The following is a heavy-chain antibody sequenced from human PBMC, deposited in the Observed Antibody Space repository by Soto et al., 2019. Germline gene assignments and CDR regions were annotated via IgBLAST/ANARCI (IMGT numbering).Heavy chain of an antibody. J-gene: IGHJ6*02. CDR3: ARVVGASCYGMDV. CDR2: IYHSGST. D-gene: IGHD2-2*01. V-gene: IGHV4-4*02. CDR1: GGSISSSNW. Sequence: QVQLQESGPGLVKPSGTLSLTCAVSGGSISSSNWWSWVRQPPGKGLEWIGEIYHSGSTNYNPSLKSRVTIAVDRCKTQFSLTLSSVTAADPAVYYCARVVGASCYGMDVWRQGTTVTVSS.